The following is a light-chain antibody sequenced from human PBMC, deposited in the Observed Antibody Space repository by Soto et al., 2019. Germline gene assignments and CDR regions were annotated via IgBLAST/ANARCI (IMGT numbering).Light chain of an antibody. V-gene: IGKV3-15*01. CDR3: QQYSQWPLT. Sequence: EIVMTQSPATLSVSPGERATLSCRASQSVRSNLAWYQQKPGQAPRLLMYGVSTRATGIPARFGGSGSATEFTLTISSLQSEDFAVYYCQQYSQWPLTFGGGTKVDIK. J-gene: IGKJ4*01. CDR2: GVS. CDR1: QSVRSN.